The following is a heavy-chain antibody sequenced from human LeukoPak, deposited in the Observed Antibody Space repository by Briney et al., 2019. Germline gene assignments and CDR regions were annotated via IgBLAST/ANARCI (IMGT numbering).Heavy chain of an antibody. Sequence: GASAKVSCKASGGTFSSYAISWVRQAPGQGLEWMGGFIPIFGTANYAQKFQGRVTITADESTSTAYMELSSLRSEDTAVYYCASGDDFWSGYPTWYFDLWGRGTLVTASS. V-gene: IGHV1-69*13. CDR2: FIPIFGTA. J-gene: IGHJ2*01. D-gene: IGHD3-3*01. CDR3: ASGDDFWSGYPTWYFDL. CDR1: GGTFSSYA.